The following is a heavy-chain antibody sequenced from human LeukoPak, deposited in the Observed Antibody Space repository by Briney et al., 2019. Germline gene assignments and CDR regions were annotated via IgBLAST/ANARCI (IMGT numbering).Heavy chain of an antibody. CDR2: IHHSGST. V-gene: IGHV4-4*02. CDR1: GASFSSSNW. CDR3: ARGLYGSDSY. D-gene: IGHD6-19*01. Sequence: PSETLSLTCAVSGASFSSSNWWIWVRQPPKKGLEWIGEIHHSGSTNYNPSLKSRVTMSVDTSKNQISLRLSPVTAADTAVYYCARGLYGSDSYWGQGNLVTVSS. J-gene: IGHJ4*02.